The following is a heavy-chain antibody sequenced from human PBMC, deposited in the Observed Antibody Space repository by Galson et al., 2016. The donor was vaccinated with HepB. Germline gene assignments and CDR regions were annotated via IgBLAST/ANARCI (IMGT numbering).Heavy chain of an antibody. CDR2: MTSSGSAI. CDR3: ASGKYYFDF. J-gene: IGHJ2*01. D-gene: IGHD4-23*01. Sequence: SLRLSCAASGFRFSTYSMNWVRQAPGKGLEWISYMTSSGSAIHYADSVQGRFTISRDNAKNSLFLQMNSLRDEDTAVYYCASGKYYFDFWGRGTLVTVSS. CDR1: GFRFSTYS. V-gene: IGHV3-48*02.